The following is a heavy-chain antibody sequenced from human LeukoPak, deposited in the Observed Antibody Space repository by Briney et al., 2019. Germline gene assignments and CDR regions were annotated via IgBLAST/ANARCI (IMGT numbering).Heavy chain of an antibody. V-gene: IGHV4-34*01. Sequence: SETLSLTCAVYGGSFSGYYWSWIGQPPGKGLEWIGEINHSGSTNYNPSLRSRVTISVDTSKNQFSLKVSSVTAADTAIYYCAKDFSSASYTYYYYYMAVWGKGTTVTTSS. CDR3: AKDFSSASYTYYYYYMAV. CDR1: GGSFSGYY. J-gene: IGHJ6*03. CDR2: INHSGST. D-gene: IGHD2-2*01.